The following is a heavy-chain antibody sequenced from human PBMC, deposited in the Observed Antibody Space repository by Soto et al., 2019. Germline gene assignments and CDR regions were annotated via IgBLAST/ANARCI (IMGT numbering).Heavy chain of an antibody. Sequence: EVQLVESGGGLVQPGESLRLSCAASGFTFSSYWMHWVRQAPGKGLVWVSRINSDGSRTNYADSVKGRFTVSRDNAKNTQYLQMNSLIAEDTAVYYCARVLTGSWNWFDPGGQGTLVTVSS. CDR1: GFTFSSYW. V-gene: IGHV3-74*01. CDR3: ARVLTGSWNWFDP. D-gene: IGHD6-13*01. CDR2: INSDGSRT. J-gene: IGHJ5*02.